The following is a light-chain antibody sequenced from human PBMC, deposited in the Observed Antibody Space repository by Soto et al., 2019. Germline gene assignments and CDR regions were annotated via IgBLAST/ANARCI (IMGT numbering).Light chain of an antibody. CDR3: QQYNNWPRAT. J-gene: IGKJ4*01. CDR1: QSVSSY. CDR2: DSS. Sequence: EIVLTQFPATLSLSPGEGATLSCRASQSVSSYLAWYQQKRGQAPRLLIYDSSNRATGIPARFSGSGSGTDFSLTISSLEPEDFAVYYCQQYNNWPRATFGGGTKVDIK. V-gene: IGKV3-11*01.